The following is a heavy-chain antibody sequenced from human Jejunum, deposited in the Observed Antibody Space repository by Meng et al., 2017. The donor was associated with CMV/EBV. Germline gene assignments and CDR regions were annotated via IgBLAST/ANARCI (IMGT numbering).Heavy chain of an antibody. CDR1: D. CDR3: ARGRSQGSGYTSGRYEGYFDS. V-gene: IGHV1-8*01. CDR2: MNPNSGNT. J-gene: IGHJ4*02. D-gene: IGHD6-19*01. Sequence: DNSWVRLATGQGLEWMGWMNPNSGNTGYAKKFQGRVTMTKNTSISTAYMELSSLRFEDTALYYCARGRSQGSGYTSGRYEGYFDSWGQGTLVTVSS.